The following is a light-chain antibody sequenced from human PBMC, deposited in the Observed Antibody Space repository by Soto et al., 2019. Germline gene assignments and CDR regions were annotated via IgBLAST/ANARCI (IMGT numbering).Light chain of an antibody. Sequence: TRPPCLSPGESATLSCRASQSVSNNYLAWYQQKPGQAPRLLIYGASNRATGIPDRFSGSGSGTDFTLTISRLEPDDLAVCYCQQYGSSETFGQGSKVEIK. CDR1: QSVSNNY. CDR3: QQYGSSET. V-gene: IGKV3-20*01. J-gene: IGKJ1*01. CDR2: GAS.